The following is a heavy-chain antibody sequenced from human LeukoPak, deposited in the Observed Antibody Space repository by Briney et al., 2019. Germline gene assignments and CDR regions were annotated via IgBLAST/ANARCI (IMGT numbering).Heavy chain of an antibody. V-gene: IGHV4-38-2*01. Sequence: SETLSLTCAVSGYSISSGYYGGWSRQPPGKGVEWIGSIYHSGSTYYNPSLKSRVTISVDTSKNQFSLKLSSVTAADTAVYYCASYCSGGSCYSVLDYWGQGTLVTVSS. CDR1: GYSISSGYY. J-gene: IGHJ4*02. CDR2: IYHSGST. CDR3: ASYCSGGSCYSVLDY. D-gene: IGHD2-15*01.